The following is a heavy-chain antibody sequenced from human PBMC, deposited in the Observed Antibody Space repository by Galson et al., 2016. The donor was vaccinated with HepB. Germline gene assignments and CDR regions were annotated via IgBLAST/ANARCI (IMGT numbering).Heavy chain of an antibody. D-gene: IGHD2-21*01. CDR3: ARETPHEHRSLDD. J-gene: IGHJ4*02. V-gene: IGHV1-46*01. Sequence: SVKVSCKASGYTFTSNHMHWLRQAPGQGLEWMGIITPSNGDTGYAQKFQGRLTMTRDTATSTVYMEMTSLTSDDTAGYYCARETPHEHRSLDDSAPGTRVTVSS. CDR2: ITPSNGDT. CDR1: GYTFTSNH.